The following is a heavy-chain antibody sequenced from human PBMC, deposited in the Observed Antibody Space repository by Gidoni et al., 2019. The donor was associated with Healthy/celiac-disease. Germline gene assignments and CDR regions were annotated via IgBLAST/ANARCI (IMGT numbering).Heavy chain of an antibody. CDR1: GFTFDDYA. D-gene: IGHD3-3*01. Sequence: EVQLVESGGGSVPPRRSLRLPCAASGFTFDDYAMHWVHPAPGKGLGWVSGISWNSGSRGYADSVKGRFTISRDNAKNSRYLEMNSRRAEDTALYYCAKDRFQHYYGMDVWGQGTTVTVSS. CDR3: AKDRFQHYYGMDV. J-gene: IGHJ6*01. V-gene: IGHV3-9*01. CDR2: ISWNSGSR.